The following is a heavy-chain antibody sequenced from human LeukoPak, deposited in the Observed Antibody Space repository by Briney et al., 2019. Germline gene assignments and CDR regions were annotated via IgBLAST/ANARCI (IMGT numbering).Heavy chain of an antibody. J-gene: IGHJ4*02. CDR1: GRPHSTHY. D-gene: IGHD5-18*01. Sequence: SDTLPLTCTLTGRPHSTHYWSWTRQPPGKGLEGMGNIQYSGSTYYNASLKSRVTISVDTSENQFSLKLKSVTAADTAVYYCARQVYNYGQLPYYFDYWGQGTLVTVSS. CDR2: IQYSGST. CDR3: ARQVYNYGQLPYYFDY. V-gene: IGHV4-59*04.